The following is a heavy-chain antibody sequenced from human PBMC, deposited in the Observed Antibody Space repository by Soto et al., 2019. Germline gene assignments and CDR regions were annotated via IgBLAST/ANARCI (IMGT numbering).Heavy chain of an antibody. V-gene: IGHV4-30-4*02. D-gene: IGHD3-22*01. CDR3: ARDFSSSGYYYASCGMDV. CDR1: CCSISSGYYY. Sequence: SETLSLTCTVSCCSISSGYYYWSWIRQPPGKGLECIWYIYYSGSTYYNPSLKSRVTISVDTSKNQFSLKLSSVTAADTAVYYCARDFSSSGYYYASCGMDVWGQGSTVTVS. CDR2: IYYSGST. J-gene: IGHJ6*02.